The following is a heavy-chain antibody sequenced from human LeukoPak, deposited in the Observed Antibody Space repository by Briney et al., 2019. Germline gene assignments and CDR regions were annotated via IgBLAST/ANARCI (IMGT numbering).Heavy chain of an antibody. CDR1: GVSISSYY. Sequence: SETLSLTCTVSGVSISSYYWTWIRQSAGKGLEWIGRIYTSGSNYYNPSLKSGVSMSVDTSKNQLSLKLSSGTAADTAVYYWARGRYSYGPQIYDYMDVWGKGTTVTISS. CDR3: ARGRYSYGPQIYDYMDV. CDR2: IYTSGSN. J-gene: IGHJ6*03. D-gene: IGHD5-18*01. V-gene: IGHV4-4*07.